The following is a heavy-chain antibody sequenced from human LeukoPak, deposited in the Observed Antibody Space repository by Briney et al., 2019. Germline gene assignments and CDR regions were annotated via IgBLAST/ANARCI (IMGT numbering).Heavy chain of an antibody. CDR2: IGGSVGSM. J-gene: IGHJ6*02. V-gene: IGHV3-23*01. D-gene: IGHD4-23*01. CDR3: AKPPYGGNSGYYHGMDV. CDR1: GFTFSSYV. Sequence: GGSLRLSCAASGFTFSSYVMSWVRQAPGKGLEWVSNIGGSVGSMFYAASVKGRFAISRDNSKKTLFLQMNNLRVEDTAVYYCAKPPYGGNSGYYHGMDVWGQGTTVTVSS.